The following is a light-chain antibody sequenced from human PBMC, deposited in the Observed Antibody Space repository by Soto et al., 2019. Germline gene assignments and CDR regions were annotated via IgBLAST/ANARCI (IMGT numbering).Light chain of an antibody. V-gene: IGKV1-39*01. J-gene: IGKJ2*01. CDR3: QQRYTTPVYT. Sequence: DIPMTQSPSSLSASVGDRVTITCRASQNSTFYFNWYQQKPGKAPKLLIYAASNLQSGVPSRFSGSGSGTEFSHTISSLQPQDFATYTCQQRYTTPVYTFGHGTKLEIK. CDR1: QNSTFY. CDR2: AAS.